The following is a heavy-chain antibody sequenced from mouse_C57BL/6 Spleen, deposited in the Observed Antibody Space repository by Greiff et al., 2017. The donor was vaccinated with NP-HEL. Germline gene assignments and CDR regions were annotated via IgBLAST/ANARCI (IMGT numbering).Heavy chain of an antibody. V-gene: IGHV1-54*01. J-gene: IGHJ3*01. Sequence: LVESGAELVRPGTSVKVSCKASGYAFTNYLIEWVKQRPGQGLEWIGVINPGSGGTNYNEKFKGKATLTADKSSSTAYMQLSSLTSEDSAVYFCARSQRDFAYWGQGTLVTVSA. CDR1: GYAFTNYL. CDR2: INPGSGGT. CDR3: ARSQRDFAY.